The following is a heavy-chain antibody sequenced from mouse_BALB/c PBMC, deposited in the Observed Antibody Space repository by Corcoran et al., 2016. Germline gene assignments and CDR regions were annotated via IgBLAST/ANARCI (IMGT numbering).Heavy chain of an antibody. V-gene: IGHV9-3-1*01. D-gene: IGHD2-1*01. CDR2: INTYTGEP. CDR1: GYTFTNYG. J-gene: IGHJ2*01. CDR3: AYGNYYFDY. Sequence: QIQLVQSGPELKKPGETVKISCKASGYTFTNYGMNWVKQAPGKGLKWMGWINTYTGEPTYADDFKGRFAFSLETSASTAYLQINNLKNEDTATYFCAYGNYYFDYWGQGTTLTVSS.